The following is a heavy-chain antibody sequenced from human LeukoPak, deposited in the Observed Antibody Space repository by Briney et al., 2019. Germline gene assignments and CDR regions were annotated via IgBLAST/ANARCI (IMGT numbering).Heavy chain of an antibody. CDR3: ARVTAVAGTSVGVDA. CDR1: GFTFSTYS. V-gene: IGHV3-74*01. CDR2: INSDASVT. D-gene: IGHD6-19*01. Sequence: GGSLRLSCAASGFTFSTYSMNWVRQAPGKGLVWVSRINSDASVTTYADSVKGRFTISRDNAKNTLYLQMNSLRAEDTAVYYCARVTAVAGTSVGVDAWGQGILVTVS. J-gene: IGHJ4*02.